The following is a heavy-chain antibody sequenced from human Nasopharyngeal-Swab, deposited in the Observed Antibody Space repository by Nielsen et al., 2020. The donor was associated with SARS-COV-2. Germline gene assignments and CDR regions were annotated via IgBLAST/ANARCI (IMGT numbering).Heavy chain of an antibody. CDR2: IYHSGST. D-gene: IGHD3-10*01. CDR1: GYSISSGYY. J-gene: IGHJ4*02. Sequence: GSLRLSCTVSGYSISSGYYWGWIRQPPGKGLEWIGSIYHSGSTDYNPSLKSRVTISVDTSKNQISLKLNSVTAADTAVYFCARDLSYYGSGSPSYWGQGTLVTVSS. V-gene: IGHV4-38-2*02. CDR3: ARDLSYYGSGSPSY.